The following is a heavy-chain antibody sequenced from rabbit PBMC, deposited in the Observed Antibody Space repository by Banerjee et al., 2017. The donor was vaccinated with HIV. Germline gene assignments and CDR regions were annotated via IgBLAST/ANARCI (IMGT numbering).Heavy chain of an antibody. CDR3: VRSTGGSNYRMSL. V-gene: IGHV1S47*01. CDR2: IDPVFGSI. D-gene: IGHD8-1*01. CDR1: GFDFSNYG. J-gene: IGHJ4*01. Sequence: QEHLVESGGGLVQPGGSLKVSCKASGFDFSNYGVSWVRQAPGKGLEWIGYIDPVFGSIHYASWVNGRFTISDHNAQNTLYLQLNSLTAADTATYFCVRSTGGSNYRMSLWGPGTLVTVS.